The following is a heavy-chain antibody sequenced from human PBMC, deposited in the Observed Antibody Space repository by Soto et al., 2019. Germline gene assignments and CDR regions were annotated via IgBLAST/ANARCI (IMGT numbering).Heavy chain of an antibody. CDR2: INHSGST. CDR1: GGSFSGYY. D-gene: IGHD6-19*01. CDR3: ARGTRRGSGWFFYMDV. J-gene: IGHJ6*03. Sequence: SETLSLTCAVYGGSFSGYYWSWIRQPPGKGLEWIGEINHSGSTNYNPSLKSRVTISVDTSKNQFSLKLSSVTAADTAVYYCARGTRRGSGWFFYMDVWGKGTTVTVSS. V-gene: IGHV4-34*01.